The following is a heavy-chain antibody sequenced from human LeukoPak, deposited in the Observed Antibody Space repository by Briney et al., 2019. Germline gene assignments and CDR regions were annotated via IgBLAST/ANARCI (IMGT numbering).Heavy chain of an antibody. Sequence: ASVKVSCKASGYTFTSYGISWVRQAPGQGLEWMGGFDPEDGETIYAQKFQGRVTMTEDTSTDTAYMELSSLRSEDTAVYYCATRQRIVVVPAAAPFGYWGQGTLVTVSS. CDR2: FDPEDGET. CDR1: GYTFTSYG. D-gene: IGHD2-2*01. CDR3: ATRQRIVVVPAAAPFGY. V-gene: IGHV1-24*01. J-gene: IGHJ4*02.